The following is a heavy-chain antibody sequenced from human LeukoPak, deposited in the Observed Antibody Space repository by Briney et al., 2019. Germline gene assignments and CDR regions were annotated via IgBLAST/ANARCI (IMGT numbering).Heavy chain of an antibody. V-gene: IGHV4-30-4*01. CDR1: GGSIGSGNYY. CDR3: ARKTRTWSNWFDP. D-gene: IGHD1-14*01. J-gene: IGHJ5*02. CDR2: IYYSGSV. Sequence: SETLSLTCTVSGGSIGSGNYYWSWIRQSPGKGLEWIGYIYYSGSVFYNPSLESRIIISLDTSKNQFSLKVTSLTAADSAVYYCARKTRTWSNWFDPWGQGTLVTVSS.